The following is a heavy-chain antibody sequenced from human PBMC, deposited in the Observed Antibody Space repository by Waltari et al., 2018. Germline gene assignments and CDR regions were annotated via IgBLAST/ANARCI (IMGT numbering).Heavy chain of an antibody. Sequence: QVQLQESGPGLVKPSETLSLTCAVSGYSISSGYSWGWIRQPPVKGLEWIGSIYHSGSTYYNPSLKRRVTISVDTSKNQFSLKLSSVTAADTAVYYCARRGVREYYYSGMDVWGQGTTVTVSS. V-gene: IGHV4-38-2*01. CDR3: ARRGVREYYYSGMDV. CDR1: GYSISSGYS. D-gene: IGHD3-10*01. J-gene: IGHJ6*02. CDR2: IYHSGST.